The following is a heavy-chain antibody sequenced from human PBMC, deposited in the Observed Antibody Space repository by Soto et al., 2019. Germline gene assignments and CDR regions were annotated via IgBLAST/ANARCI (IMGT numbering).Heavy chain of an antibody. D-gene: IGHD2-8*02. CDR2: ISPDGSST. J-gene: IGHJ3*01. CDR3: ARSPGGYYTG. V-gene: IGHV3-74*01. Sequence: EVQLVESGGGLVQPGGSLRLSCADSGFSFSNYWMHWLRQGPEKGLVWVSRISPDGSSTNYADSVKGRFTISRDNAKSTLYLQMNSLRAEGTAVYYCARSPGGYYTGWGQGTVVTVSS. CDR1: GFSFSNYW.